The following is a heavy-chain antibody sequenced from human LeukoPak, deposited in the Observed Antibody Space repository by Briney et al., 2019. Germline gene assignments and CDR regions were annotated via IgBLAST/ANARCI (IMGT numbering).Heavy chain of an antibody. CDR2: INHGGST. CDR1: GGSFSGYY. J-gene: IGHJ4*02. CDR3: ARGIEKYDY. D-gene: IGHD5-24*01. Sequence: PSETLSLTCAVYGGSFSGYYWSWIRQPPGKGLEWIGEINHGGSTNYNPSFKSRVTISVDTSKNQFSLKLSSVTAADTAVYYCARGIEKYDYWGQGTLVTVSS. V-gene: IGHV4-34*01.